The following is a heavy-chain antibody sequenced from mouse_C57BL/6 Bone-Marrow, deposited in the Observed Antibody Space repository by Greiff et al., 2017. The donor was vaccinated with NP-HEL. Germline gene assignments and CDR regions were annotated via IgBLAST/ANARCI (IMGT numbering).Heavy chain of an antibody. V-gene: IGHV1-82*01. J-gene: IGHJ4*01. Sequence: QVQLQQPGPELVKPGASVKISCKASGYAFSSSWMNWVKQRPGKGLEWIGRIYPGDGDTNYNGKFKGKATLTADKSSSTAYMQLSSLTSEDSAVYFCARGGAPYAMDYWGQGTSVTVSS. CDR2: IYPGDGDT. CDR1: GYAFSSSW. CDR3: ARGGAPYAMDY.